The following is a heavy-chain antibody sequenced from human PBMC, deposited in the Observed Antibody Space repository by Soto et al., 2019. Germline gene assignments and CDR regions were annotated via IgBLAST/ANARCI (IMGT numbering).Heavy chain of an antibody. CDR1: GFTFSNYA. V-gene: IGHV3-23*01. Sequence: GGSLRLSCAASGFTFSNYAMNWVRQAPGKGLEWVSGISDTGGTTYDVDSRFTISRDTSRNTLYLQMNSLRADDTAVYYCATSPPPFSRGQLDVRGQGTTVTVSS. CDR3: ATSPPPFSRGQLDV. J-gene: IGHJ6*02. D-gene: IGHD3-10*01. CDR2: ISDTGGTT.